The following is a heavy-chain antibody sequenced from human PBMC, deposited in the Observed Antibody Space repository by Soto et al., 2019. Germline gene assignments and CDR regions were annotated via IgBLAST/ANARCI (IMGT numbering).Heavy chain of an antibody. CDR3: ARTTTLENYFDY. CDR2: IYYTGSI. D-gene: IGHD2-15*01. J-gene: IGHJ4*02. V-gene: IGHV4-59*01. CDR1: GGSFSSYY. Sequence: SETLSLTCTVSGGSFSSYYWSWIRQPPGKGLEWIGYIYYTGSIVYNPSLKSRVTMSVDMSMKQFSLKLNSVTAADTAVYYCARTTTLENYFDYWGQGTLVTVSS.